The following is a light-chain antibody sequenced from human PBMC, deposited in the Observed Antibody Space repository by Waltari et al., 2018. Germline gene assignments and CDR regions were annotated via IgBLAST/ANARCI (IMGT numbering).Light chain of an antibody. CDR1: TSHIGSNF. CDR3: AAWDDSLRRKV. Sequence: QSVLTQPPSVSGTPGQRVPISCSGCTSHIGSNFVYWYQQFPGTAPKLLIYWTNQRPSWVPDRFSGSKSGTSTSLAISGLRSEDEADYYCAAWDDSLRRKVFGGGTKLTVL. CDR2: WTN. V-gene: IGLV1-47*01. J-gene: IGLJ3*02.